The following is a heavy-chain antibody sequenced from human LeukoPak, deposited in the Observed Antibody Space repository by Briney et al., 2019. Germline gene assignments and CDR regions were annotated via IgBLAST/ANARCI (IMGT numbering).Heavy chain of an antibody. V-gene: IGHV4-59*01. CDR2: IYYSGST. CDR1: GGSISSYY. D-gene: IGHD3-10*01. J-gene: IGHJ5*02. CDR3: ARGGYYGSGNDFRFDP. Sequence: SETLSLTCTVSGGSISSYYWSWIRQPPGKGLEWIGYIYYSGSTNYNPSLKSRVTISVDTSKNQFSLRLSSVTAADTAVYYCARGGYYGSGNDFRFDPWGQGTLVTVSS.